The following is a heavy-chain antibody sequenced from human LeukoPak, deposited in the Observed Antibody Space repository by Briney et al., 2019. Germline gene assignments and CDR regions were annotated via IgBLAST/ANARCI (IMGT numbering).Heavy chain of an antibody. V-gene: IGHV3-21*01. D-gene: IGHD6-6*01. Sequence: PGGSLRLSCAASGFTFSRYSMNWVRQAPGRGLEWVSSISSTSTYTYYPDSVKGRFIISRDNAQNSLYLQMNSLRAEDTAVYYCVRDLEYGSSTVSGRSFDYWGQGTLVTVSS. J-gene: IGHJ4*02. CDR1: GFTFSRYS. CDR3: VRDLEYGSSTVSGRSFDY. CDR2: ISSTSTYT.